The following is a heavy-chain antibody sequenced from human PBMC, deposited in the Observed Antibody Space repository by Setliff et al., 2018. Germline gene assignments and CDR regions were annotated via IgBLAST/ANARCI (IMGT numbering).Heavy chain of an antibody. CDR3: ARLKTAMVDF. D-gene: IGHD5-18*01. CDR2: IYHSGKT. Sequence: SETLSLTCAVSGYSISSGYFWGWIRQPPGKGLEWIGSIYHSGKTYYNPSLKSRVTLSVDTSKNQFSLKPSSVTAADTAVDYGARLKTAMVDFLCQGTLVTVSS. V-gene: IGHV4-38-2*01. J-gene: IGHJ4*02. CDR1: GYSISSGYF.